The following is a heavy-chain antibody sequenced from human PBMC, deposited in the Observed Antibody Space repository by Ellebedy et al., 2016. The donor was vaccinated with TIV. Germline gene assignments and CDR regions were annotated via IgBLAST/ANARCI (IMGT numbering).Heavy chain of an antibody. J-gene: IGHJ1*01. CDR1: GDRFYSLG. CDR2: ATAYSENT. CDR3: ATVRGVLGFYFQS. D-gene: IGHD3-10*01. V-gene: IGHV1-18*01. Sequence: ASVKVSCXASGDRFYSLGVSWLRQAPGQGPEWMGWATAYSENTFYAEKFQGRVTMSRDTSTNTAYMEVRSLRSDDTAVYYCATVRGVLGFYFQSWGQGTLVIVSS.